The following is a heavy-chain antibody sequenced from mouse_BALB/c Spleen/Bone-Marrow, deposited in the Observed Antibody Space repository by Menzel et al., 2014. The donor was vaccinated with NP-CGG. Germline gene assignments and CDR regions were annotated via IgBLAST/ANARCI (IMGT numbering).Heavy chain of an antibody. Sequence: EVMLVESGGGLVQPGGSLKLSCAASGFDFXRYWMTWVRQAPGKGLEWIGEINPESSTINYTPSLKDKFIISRDNAKNALYLQMSKVRSEDTALYYCARPGYYGYQDVWGAGTTVTVSS. J-gene: IGHJ1*01. D-gene: IGHD1-2*01. CDR3: ARPGYYGYQDV. CDR2: INPESSTI. V-gene: IGHV4-1*02. CDR1: GFDFXRYW.